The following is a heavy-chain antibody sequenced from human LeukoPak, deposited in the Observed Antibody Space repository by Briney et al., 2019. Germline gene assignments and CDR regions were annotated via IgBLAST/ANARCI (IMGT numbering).Heavy chain of an antibody. CDR2: IRSKPYGWTT. Sequence: GRSLRPPCTASGFTFRDYTMSWFRQAPGKGLEWVGYIRSKPYGWTTEYAASVKGRFTISRDDSKSIAYLQMNSLKTEDTAVYYCSRDRDIVLAPAAYNWGQGTLVTVSS. D-gene: IGHD2-2*01. CDR3: SRDRDIVLAPAAYN. V-gene: IGHV3-49*03. J-gene: IGHJ4*02. CDR1: GFTFRDYT.